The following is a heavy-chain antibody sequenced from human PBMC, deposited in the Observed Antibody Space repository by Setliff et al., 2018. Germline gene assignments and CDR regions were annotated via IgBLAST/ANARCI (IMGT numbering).Heavy chain of an antibody. CDR2: VYYSGTA. D-gene: IGHD1-26*01. J-gene: IGHJ4*02. CDR1: DGSLSTYY. CDR3: AGAGTFRYFDF. V-gene: IGHV4-59*01. Sequence: SETLSLTFTVSDGSLSTYYWSWIRQPPGKGLEFIGYVYYSGTANYSPSHRSRLTISVDTSKNQFSLKLRSVNAADTAVYYCAGAGTFRYFDFWGQGAPVTVSS.